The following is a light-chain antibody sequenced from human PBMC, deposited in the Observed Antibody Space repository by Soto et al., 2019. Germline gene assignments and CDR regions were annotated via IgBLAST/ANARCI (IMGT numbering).Light chain of an antibody. J-gene: IGKJ1*01. Sequence: EIVLTQSPATLSLSPGERATLSCRASQSVSIYLAWYQQKPGQAPRLLIYDASNRATGIPARFSGSGSGTDFTLTISSLEPEDFAVYYCQQRRTFGQGTKVESK. CDR2: DAS. CDR1: QSVSIY. CDR3: QQRRT. V-gene: IGKV3-11*01.